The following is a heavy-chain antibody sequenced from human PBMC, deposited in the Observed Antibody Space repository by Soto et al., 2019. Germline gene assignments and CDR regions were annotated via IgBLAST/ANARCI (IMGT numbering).Heavy chain of an antibody. CDR2: INAGNGNT. Sequence: GXSVKGACRASGCPCTSYARHWVRQSRGQRLEWMGWINAGNGNTKYSQKFQGRVTITRDTSSSTAYMELSSLRSEDTAVYYCARVLGATRGGYNWFDPWAQRTLVTVSS. CDR3: ARVLGATRGGYNWFDP. D-gene: IGHD1-26*01. CDR1: GCPCTSYA. V-gene: IGHV1-3*01. J-gene: IGHJ5*02.